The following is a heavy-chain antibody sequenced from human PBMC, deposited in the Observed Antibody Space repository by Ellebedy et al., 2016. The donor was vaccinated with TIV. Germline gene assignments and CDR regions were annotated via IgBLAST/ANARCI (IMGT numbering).Heavy chain of an antibody. D-gene: IGHD1-20*01. Sequence: ASVKVSCKASGYPFTTYYVHWVRQVPGQGLQWMGIINPSGDGTSYAQNFQGRLTVTRDTSTSTVYMELNGLRSEATAVYFCARDLTGTTDYDGMDVWGQGTTVTVSS. V-gene: IGHV1-46*01. CDR3: ARDLTGTTDYDGMDV. CDR1: GYPFTTYY. CDR2: INPSGDGT. J-gene: IGHJ6*02.